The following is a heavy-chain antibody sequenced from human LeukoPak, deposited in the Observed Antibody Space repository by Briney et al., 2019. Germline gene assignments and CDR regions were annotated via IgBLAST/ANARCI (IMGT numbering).Heavy chain of an antibody. D-gene: IGHD2-2*01. V-gene: IGHV4-39*01. J-gene: IGHJ4*02. CDR2: IYYSGST. CDR1: GGSISSSSYY. CDR3: ARLMVVPATLSFDY. Sequence: PSETLSLTCTVSGGSISSSSYYWGWIRQPPGKGLEWIGSIYYSGSTYYNPSLKSRVTISVDTSKNQFSLKLSSVTAADTAVYYCARLMVVPATLSFDYWGQGTLVTVSS.